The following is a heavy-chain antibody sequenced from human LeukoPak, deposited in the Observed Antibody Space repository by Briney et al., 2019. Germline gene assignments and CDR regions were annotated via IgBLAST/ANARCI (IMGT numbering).Heavy chain of an antibody. CDR3: ARDQRAYDFWSGHQPSGFDY. Sequence: WASVKVSCKASGYTFTSYYMHWVRQAPGQGLEWMGIINPSGGSTSYAQKFQGRVTMTRDTSTSTAYMELRSLRSDDTAVYYCARDQRAYDFWSGHQPSGFDYWGQGTLVTVSS. V-gene: IGHV1-46*01. J-gene: IGHJ4*02. CDR1: GYTFTSYY. CDR2: INPSGGST. D-gene: IGHD3-3*01.